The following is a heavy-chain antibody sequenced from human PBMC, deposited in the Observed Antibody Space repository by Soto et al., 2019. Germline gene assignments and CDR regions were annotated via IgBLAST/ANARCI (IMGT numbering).Heavy chain of an antibody. V-gene: IGHV4-39*01. Sequence: LSLTCTVSGGSISSSSYYWGWIRQPPGKGLEWIGSIYYSGSTYYNPSLKSRVTISVDTSKNQFSLKLSSVTAADTAVYYCARGNYPLYYFDYWGQGTLVTVSS. CDR2: IYYSGST. CDR3: ARGNYPLYYFDY. D-gene: IGHD1-7*01. CDR1: GGSISSSSYY. J-gene: IGHJ4*02.